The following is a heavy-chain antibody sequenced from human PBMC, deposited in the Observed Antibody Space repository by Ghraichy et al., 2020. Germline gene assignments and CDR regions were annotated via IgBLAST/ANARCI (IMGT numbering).Heavy chain of an antibody. J-gene: IGHJ4*02. CDR1: GFPFNSYT. V-gene: IGHV3-64*01. CDR2: ISGNGGST. D-gene: IGHD6-19*01. Sequence: GGSLRLSCAASGFPFNSYTIHWVRQAPGKGLEYVAAISGNGGSTYYANSVKGRFTISRDNSKNTLYLQMGSLRLDDMALYYCARGRSSGWYRTTFFDSWGQGTLVTVSS. CDR3: ARGRSSGWYRTTFFDS.